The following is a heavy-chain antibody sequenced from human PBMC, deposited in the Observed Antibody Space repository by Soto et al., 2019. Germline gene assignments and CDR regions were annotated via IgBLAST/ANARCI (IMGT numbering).Heavy chain of an antibody. CDR3: ARTGAAYYIV. D-gene: IGHD3-10*01. CDR2: IFSADNT. J-gene: IGHJ4*02. Sequence: PGGSLRLSCAASGFTVSSNYLSWVRQAPGKGLEWVSVIFSADNTHYADSVKGRFTISRDNSKNTVFLQMNSLRAEDTAVYYCARTGAAYYIVWGQGTPVTVSS. V-gene: IGHV3-53*01. CDR1: GFTVSSNY.